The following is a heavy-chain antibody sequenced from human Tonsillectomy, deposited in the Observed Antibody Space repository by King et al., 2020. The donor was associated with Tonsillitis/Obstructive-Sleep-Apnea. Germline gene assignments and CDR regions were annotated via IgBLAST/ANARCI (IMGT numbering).Heavy chain of an antibody. V-gene: IGHV1-18*01. CDR2: ISTYNGNT. Sequence: VQLVESGAEVKKPGASVKVSCEASGYTFTSYIISWVRQAPGQGLEWMGWISTYNGNTNYAQKLQGRVTMTTDTSTCTAYMELRGLRSDDTAVYYCARGRGEFCSGGSCEDFYYYMDVWGKGTTVTVSS. CDR1: GYTFTSYI. D-gene: IGHD2-15*01. J-gene: IGHJ6*03. CDR3: ARGRGEFCSGGSCEDFYYYMDV.